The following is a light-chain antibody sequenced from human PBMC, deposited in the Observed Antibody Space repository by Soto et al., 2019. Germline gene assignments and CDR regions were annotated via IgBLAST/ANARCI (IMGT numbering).Light chain of an antibody. CDR1: QSVSSSY. Sequence: EIVLTQSPGTLSLSPGERATLSCRASQSVSSSYLAWYQQKPGQAPRLLIYGASSRATGIPDRFSGSGSGKDFPLTISRLEPEDFAVYYCQQYGSSSLTFGGGTKVEIK. V-gene: IGKV3-20*01. J-gene: IGKJ4*01. CDR3: QQYGSSSLT. CDR2: GAS.